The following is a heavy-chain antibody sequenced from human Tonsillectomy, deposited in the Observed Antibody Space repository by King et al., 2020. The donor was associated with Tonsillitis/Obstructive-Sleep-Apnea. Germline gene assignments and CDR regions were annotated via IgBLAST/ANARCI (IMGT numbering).Heavy chain of an antibody. Sequence: QLVQSGAEVKKPGASVKVSCKASGYTFSNHGITWVRQAPGQGLEWMGWISAYNGNTNYAQKVQGRVTMTTDTSTCTAYMELRGLRSDDTAVYYCARGELLRTTYYYDYYMDVWGKGTTVTVSS. CDR1: GYTFSNHG. D-gene: IGHD3-10*01. V-gene: IGHV1-18*01. J-gene: IGHJ6*03. CDR2: ISAYNGNT. CDR3: ARGELLRTTYYYDYYMDV.